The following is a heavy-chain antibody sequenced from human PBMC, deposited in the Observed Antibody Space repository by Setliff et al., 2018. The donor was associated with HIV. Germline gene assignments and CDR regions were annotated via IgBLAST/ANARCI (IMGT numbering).Heavy chain of an antibody. CDR1: GFTFGSYA. V-gene: IGHV3-23*01. CDR2: ISGSGDST. CDR3: ARGEPTILVEPAAFFDH. D-gene: IGHD2-2*01. J-gene: IGHJ4*02. Sequence: PGGSLRLSCAPSGFTFGSYAMCWVRQAPGKGLEWVSVISGSGDSTFYADSLKGRFTISRDNSKNTLYLQMNSLRAEDTAVYYCARGEPTILVEPAAFFDHWGQGTLVTVSS.